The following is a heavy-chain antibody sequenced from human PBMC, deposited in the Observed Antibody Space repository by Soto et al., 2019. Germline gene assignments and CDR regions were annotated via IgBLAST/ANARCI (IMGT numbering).Heavy chain of an antibody. D-gene: IGHD3-10*01. Sequence: KVSCKASGGTFSGYAISWVRQAPGQGLEWMGGIIPIFGTANYAQKFQGRVTITADESTSTAYMELSSLRSEDTAVYYCARVLLHYYGSGSYYNGGYYYYGMDVWGQGTTVTVSS. CDR1: GGTFSGYA. CDR3: ARVLLHYYGSGSYYNGGYYYYGMDV. CDR2: IIPIFGTA. V-gene: IGHV1-69*01. J-gene: IGHJ6*02.